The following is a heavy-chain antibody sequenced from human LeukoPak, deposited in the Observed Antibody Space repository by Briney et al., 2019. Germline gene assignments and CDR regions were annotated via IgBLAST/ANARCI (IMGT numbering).Heavy chain of an antibody. CDR3: VYCSSSSCYKTGNYFDS. CDR1: GFTFTSYA. J-gene: IGHJ4*02. D-gene: IGHD2-2*02. CDR2: ISGSGVNT. Sequence: PGGSLRLSCAASGFTFTSYAKSWVRQAPVKGLEWVSAISGSGVNTYYADSVKGRFTISGDNSKNTVYLQMNSLRAEDTALYYCVYCSSSSCYKTGNYFDSWGQGTPVTVSS. V-gene: IGHV3-23*01.